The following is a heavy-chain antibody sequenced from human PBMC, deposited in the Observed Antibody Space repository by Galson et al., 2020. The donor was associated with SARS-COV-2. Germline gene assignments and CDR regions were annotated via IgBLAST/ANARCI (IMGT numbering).Heavy chain of an antibody. V-gene: IGHV3-15*01. D-gene: IGHD2-15*01. Sequence: GESLKISCAASGFPFGDAWMSWVRQAPGQGLEWVGRIKSKGDGGTADYAAPVAGRFTVSRGDSESTLYLQMNSLRSDDTGVYYCVTSFHSARESGGWKGAFDTWGQGTTVTVSS. CDR1: GFPFGDAW. CDR2: IKSKGDGGTA. CDR3: VTSFHSARESGGWKGAFDT. J-gene: IGHJ3*02.